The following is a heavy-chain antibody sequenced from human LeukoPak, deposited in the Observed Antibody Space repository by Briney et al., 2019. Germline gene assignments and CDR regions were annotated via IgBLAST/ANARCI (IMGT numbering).Heavy chain of an antibody. V-gene: IGHV3-48*03. Sequence: GGSLRLSCAASGFTFSSYEMNWVRQAPGKGLEWVSYISSSGSTIYYADSVKGRFTISRDNAKNSLYPQMNSLRAEDTAVYYCARSSHYYGSGSYYNPDYWGQGTLVTVSS. D-gene: IGHD3-10*01. CDR1: GFTFSSYE. CDR2: ISSSGSTI. CDR3: ARSSHYYGSGSYYNPDY. J-gene: IGHJ4*02.